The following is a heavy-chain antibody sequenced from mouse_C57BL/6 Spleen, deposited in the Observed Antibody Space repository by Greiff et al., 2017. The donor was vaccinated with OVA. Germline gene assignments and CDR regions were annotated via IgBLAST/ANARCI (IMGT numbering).Heavy chain of an antibody. Sequence: EVQLQQSGGGLVQPGGSLKLSCAASGFTFSDYYMYWVRQTPEKRLEWVAYISNGGGSTYYPDTVKGRFTISRDNAKNTLYLQMSRLKSEDTAMYYCARSQRGYFDVWGTGTTVTVSS. CDR1: GFTFSDYY. J-gene: IGHJ1*03. CDR2: ISNGGGST. V-gene: IGHV5-12*01. CDR3: ARSQRGYFDV.